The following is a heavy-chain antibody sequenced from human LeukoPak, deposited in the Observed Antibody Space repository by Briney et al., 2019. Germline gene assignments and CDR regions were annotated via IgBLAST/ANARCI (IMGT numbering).Heavy chain of an antibody. D-gene: IGHD6-13*01. V-gene: IGHV7-4-1*02. Sequence: ASVKVSCKASGYTFTSYAMNWVRQAPGQGLEWMGWVNTNTGNPTYAQGFTGRFVFSLDTSVSTAYLQISSLKAEDTAVYYCAREGIAAAGMKDCFDPWGQGTLVTVSS. CDR3: AREGIAAAGMKDCFDP. CDR2: VNTNTGNP. CDR1: GYTFTSYA. J-gene: IGHJ5*02.